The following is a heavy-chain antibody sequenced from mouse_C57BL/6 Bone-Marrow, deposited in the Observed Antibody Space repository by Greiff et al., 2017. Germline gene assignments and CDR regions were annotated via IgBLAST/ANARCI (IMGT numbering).Heavy chain of an antibody. CDR3: ARHGIYAMDY. V-gene: IGHV5-15*01. Sequence: EVQLVESGGGLVQPGGSLKLSCAASGFTFSAYGMAWVRQAPRKGPEWVAFISNLAYSIYYADTVMGRFTISKENAKNNLYLVMSSRRSEDTAMYYCARHGIYAMDYWGQGTSVTVSS. CDR2: ISNLAYSI. D-gene: IGHD1-1*02. J-gene: IGHJ4*01. CDR1: GFTFSAYG.